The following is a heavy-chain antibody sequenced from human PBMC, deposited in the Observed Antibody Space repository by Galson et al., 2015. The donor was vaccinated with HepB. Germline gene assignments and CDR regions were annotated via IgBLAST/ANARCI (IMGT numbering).Heavy chain of an antibody. V-gene: IGHV3-33*06. CDR3: AKDVYKSSYYFDS. Sequence: SLRLSCAASGFTFGNYGMHWVRQAPGKGLEWVAVIWNDGNNRYYSDSVKGRFSISRDNSKNTLYLQMNSLRAEDTAMYYCAKDVYKSSYYFDSWGQGALVTVSS. CDR2: IWNDGNNR. D-gene: IGHD3-10*01. CDR1: GFTFGNYG. J-gene: IGHJ4*02.